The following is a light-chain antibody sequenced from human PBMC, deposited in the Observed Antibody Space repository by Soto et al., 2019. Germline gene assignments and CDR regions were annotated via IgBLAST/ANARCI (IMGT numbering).Light chain of an antibody. CDR1: QSISTW. Sequence: DIQMTQSPSTLSASVGDRVTITCRASQSISTWLAWYQQKPGKAPKVLICKASSLESGVPSRFSGSGSGTEFTLTISSLQPDDFASYYCQQYNNYPYTFGQGTKLEIK. CDR2: KAS. J-gene: IGKJ2*01. CDR3: QQYNNYPYT. V-gene: IGKV1-5*03.